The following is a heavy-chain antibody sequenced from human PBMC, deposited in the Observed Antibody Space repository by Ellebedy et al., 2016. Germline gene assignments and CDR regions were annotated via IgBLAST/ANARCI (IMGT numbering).Heavy chain of an antibody. CDR3: AKTSGWGYGEN. CDR2: VNTFSGNT. CDR1: GYTFTTFS. J-gene: IGHJ4*02. Sequence: ASVKVSCXASGYTFTTFSIPWVRQAPGQGLEWMGFVNTFSGNTKFAQKFQGRVSMTTDSSTHTAYMDLRSLRSDDTAMYYCAKTSGWGYGENWGQGTLVTVSS. D-gene: IGHD3-10*01. V-gene: IGHV1-18*04.